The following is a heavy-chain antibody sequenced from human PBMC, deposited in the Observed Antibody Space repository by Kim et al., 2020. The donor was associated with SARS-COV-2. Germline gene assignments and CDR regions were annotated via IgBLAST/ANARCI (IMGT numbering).Heavy chain of an antibody. D-gene: IGHD1-26*01. V-gene: IGHV3-30*18. CDR3: AKSFSGSYFGYDY. Sequence: GGSLRLSCAASGFTFNTYGIHWVRQAPGKGLEWVAVISYDGSKKYYADSVKGRFTISRDNSKNTLYLQMNSLGIEDTAVYYCAKSFSGSYFGYDYWGQGTLVTVSS. CDR2: ISYDGSKK. CDR1: GFTFNTYG. J-gene: IGHJ4*02.